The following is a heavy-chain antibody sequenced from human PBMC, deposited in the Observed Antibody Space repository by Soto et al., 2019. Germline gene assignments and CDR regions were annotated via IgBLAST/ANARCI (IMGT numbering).Heavy chain of an antibody. J-gene: IGHJ4*02. V-gene: IGHV3-21*01. CDR2: ISSSSSYI. CDR1: GFTFSSYS. Sequence: EVQLVESGGGLVKPGGSLRLSCAASGFTFSSYSMNWVRQAPGKGLEWVSSISSSSSYIYYEDSVKGLLTISRDNAKNTLYLQMNSLIAEDTAVYYCARALSRNYYGSRLDYWGQGTLVTVSS. CDR3: ARALSRNYYGSRLDY. D-gene: IGHD3-10*01.